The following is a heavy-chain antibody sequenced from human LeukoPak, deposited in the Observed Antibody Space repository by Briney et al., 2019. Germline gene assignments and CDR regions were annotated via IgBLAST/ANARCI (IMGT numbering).Heavy chain of an antibody. D-gene: IGHD3-22*01. J-gene: IGHJ4*02. CDR3: ANSYYYDSSGYYFDY. CDR2: IYYSGST. CDR1: GGSISSYY. Sequence: PSETLSLTCTVSGGSISSYYWSWIRQPPGKGLEWIGYIYYSGSTNYNPSLKSRLTISVDTSKNQFSLRLSSVTAADTAVYYCANSYYYDSSGYYFDYWGQGTLVTVSS. V-gene: IGHV4-59*08.